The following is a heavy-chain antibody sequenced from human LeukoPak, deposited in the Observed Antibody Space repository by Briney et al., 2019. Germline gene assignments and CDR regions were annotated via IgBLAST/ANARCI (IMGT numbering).Heavy chain of an antibody. CDR3: AIQAYYDILTGHVDY. Sequence: GGSLRLSCAASGFTFSSYAMSWVRQAPGKGLEWVSAISGSGGSTYYADSVKGRFTISRDNSKNTLYLQMNSLRAEDTAVYYCAIQAYYDILTGHVDYWGQGTLVTVSS. CDR2: ISGSGGST. J-gene: IGHJ4*02. D-gene: IGHD3-9*01. V-gene: IGHV3-23*01. CDR1: GFTFSSYA.